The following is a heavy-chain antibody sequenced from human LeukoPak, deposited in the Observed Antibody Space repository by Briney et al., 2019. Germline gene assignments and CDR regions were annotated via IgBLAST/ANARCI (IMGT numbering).Heavy chain of an antibody. Sequence: GGSLRLSCAASGFTFSSYSVNRVRQAPGKGLEWVSSISSSSSYIYYADSVKGRFTISRDNAKNSLYLQMNSLRAEDTAVYYCARDHVQLDAFDIWGQGTMVTVSS. D-gene: IGHD5-24*01. CDR1: GFTFSSYS. J-gene: IGHJ3*02. V-gene: IGHV3-21*01. CDR2: ISSSSSYI. CDR3: ARDHVQLDAFDI.